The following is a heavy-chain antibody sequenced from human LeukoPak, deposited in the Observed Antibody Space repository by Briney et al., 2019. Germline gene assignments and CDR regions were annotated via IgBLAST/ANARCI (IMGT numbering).Heavy chain of an antibody. CDR3: ARDYSGYEGFDS. J-gene: IGHJ4*02. CDR1: GFTFSNYW. V-gene: IGHV3-74*01. Sequence: GGSLRLSCAASGFTFSNYWMHWVRQAPGKGLVWVSRINRDGRSTTYADSVKGRFTISRDNAKNTLYLQMNSLRAEDTAVYYCARDYSGYEGFDSWGQGTLVTVSS. D-gene: IGHD5-12*01. CDR2: INRDGRST.